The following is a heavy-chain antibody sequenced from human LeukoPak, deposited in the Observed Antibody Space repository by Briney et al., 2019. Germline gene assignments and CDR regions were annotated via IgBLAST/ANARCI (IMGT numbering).Heavy chain of an antibody. CDR3: AKAQGSSWDRPFDY. CDR1: GFTFDDYA. Sequence: GGSLRLSCAASGFTFDDYAMHWVRHAPGKGLEWVSSINWNSGSIGYAGSVRGRFTISRDNAKNSLFLQMDSLRAEDTALYYCAKAQGSSWDRPFDYWGQGTLVTVSS. D-gene: IGHD6-13*01. V-gene: IGHV3-9*01. CDR2: INWNSGSI. J-gene: IGHJ4*02.